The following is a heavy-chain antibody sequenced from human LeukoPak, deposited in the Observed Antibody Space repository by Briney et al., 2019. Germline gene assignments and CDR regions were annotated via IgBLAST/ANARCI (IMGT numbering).Heavy chain of an antibody. V-gene: IGHV3-30*04. D-gene: IGHD3-3*01. J-gene: IGHJ4*02. CDR3: TTERESYYDFWSGYYGYYFDY. CDR1: GFTFSSYA. CDR2: ISYDGSNK. Sequence: PGGSLRLSCAASGFTFSSYAIHWVRQAPGKGLEWVAVISYDGSNKYYADSVKGRFTFSRDNSKNTLYLQMNSLKTEDTAVYYCTTERESYYDFWSGYYGYYFDYWGQGTLVTVSS.